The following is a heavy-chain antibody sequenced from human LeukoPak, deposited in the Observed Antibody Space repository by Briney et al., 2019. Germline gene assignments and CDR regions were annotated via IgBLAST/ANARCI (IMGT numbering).Heavy chain of an antibody. CDR3: ARDASGHDLPFDY. V-gene: IGHV3-48*04. J-gene: IGHJ4*02. D-gene: IGHD6-25*01. Sequence: GGSLRLSCAASGFTFSSFWMTWVRQAPVKGLEWVSYISGGGETRYYADSVKGRFTISRDNGKNSLYLQMNSLRAEDTAVYYCARDASGHDLPFDYWGQGTLVTVSS. CDR2: ISGGGETR. CDR1: GFTFSSFW.